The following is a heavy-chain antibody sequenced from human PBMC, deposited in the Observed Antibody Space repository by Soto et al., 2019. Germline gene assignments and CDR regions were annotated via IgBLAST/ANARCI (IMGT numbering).Heavy chain of an antibody. Sequence: SETLSLTCAVSGGSISSSNWWSWVRQPPGKGLEWIGEINHSGSTNYNPSLKSRVTISVDTSKNQFSLKLSSVTAADTAVYYCAVGISEQLLRWFGPWGQGTLVTVSS. CDR3: AVGISEQLLRWFGP. CDR1: GGSISSSNW. V-gene: IGHV4-4*02. J-gene: IGHJ5*02. CDR2: INHSGST. D-gene: IGHD2-2*01.